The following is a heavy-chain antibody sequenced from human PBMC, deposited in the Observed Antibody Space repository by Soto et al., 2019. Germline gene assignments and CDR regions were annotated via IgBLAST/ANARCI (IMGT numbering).Heavy chain of an antibody. J-gene: IGHJ5*02. CDR2: INPNTGDT. Sequence: QVQLVQSGAEVKKPGASVRVSCQASGYSFSAYYINWVRQAPGQGLEWVGRINPNTGDTDYGQKFQGRVTMTWDTSSNTAYIELTRLRYDDTAVYFWARLPPHNWFDPWGQGTLVTVSS. CDR3: ARLPPHNWFDP. CDR1: GYSFSAYY. V-gene: IGHV1-2*06.